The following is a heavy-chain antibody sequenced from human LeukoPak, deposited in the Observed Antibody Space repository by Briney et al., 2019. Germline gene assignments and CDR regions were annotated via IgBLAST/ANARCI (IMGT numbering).Heavy chain of an antibody. V-gene: IGHV3-74*01. CDR1: GFTFSTYW. J-gene: IGHJ4*02. CDR3: ARGLFGDPPGLDS. CDR2: INTDGSST. Sequence: GGSLRLSCTASGFTFSTYWMHWVRQAPGKGLVWVSRINTDGSSTSYADSVKGRVTISRDNGKNTLYLQMNSLRADDTAVYYCARGLFGDPPGLDSWGQGTLVTVSS. D-gene: IGHD3-10*02.